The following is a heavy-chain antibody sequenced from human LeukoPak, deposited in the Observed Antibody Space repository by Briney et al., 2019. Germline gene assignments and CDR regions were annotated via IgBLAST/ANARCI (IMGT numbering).Heavy chain of an antibody. CDR1: GYSFTSHW. Sequence: GESLKISCKGSGYSFTSHWIVWVRQMPGKGLEWMGIIYPGNSDTGYSPSFQGQVTISADKSISTAFLQWSSLKASDTAIYYCARRPYSSSWHFDYWGLGTLVTVSS. J-gene: IGHJ4*02. V-gene: IGHV5-51*01. D-gene: IGHD6-13*01. CDR2: IYPGNSDT. CDR3: ARRPYSSSWHFDY.